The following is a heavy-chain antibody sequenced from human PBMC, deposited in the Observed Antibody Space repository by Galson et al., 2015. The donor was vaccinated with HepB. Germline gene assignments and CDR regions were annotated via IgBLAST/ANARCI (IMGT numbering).Heavy chain of an antibody. CDR1: GYTFSNYY. D-gene: IGHD3-22*01. V-gene: IGHV1-46*03. J-gene: IGHJ4*02. CDR2: INPSGGST. CDR3: ARGEGTMIVVVSLFDY. Sequence: SVKVSCKASGYTFSNYYMHWVRQAPGQGLERMGIINPSGGSTSYAQKFKGRVTMTRDTSTSTVNMELSSLTSEDTAVYYCARGEGTMIVVVSLFDYWGQGTLFTVAS.